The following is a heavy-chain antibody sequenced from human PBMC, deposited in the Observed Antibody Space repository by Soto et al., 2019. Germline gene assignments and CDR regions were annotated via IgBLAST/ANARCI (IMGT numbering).Heavy chain of an antibody. CDR1: GFTFSSYG. J-gene: IGHJ6*02. D-gene: IGHD4-17*01. V-gene: IGHV3-33*01. CDR3: ARDVDTVTPYYYYGMDV. Sequence: QVQLMESGGGVVQPGRSLRLSCAASGFTFSSYGMHWVRQAPGKGLEWVAVIWYDGSNKYYADSVKGRFTISRDNSKNTLYLQMNSLRAEDTAVYYCARDVDTVTPYYYYGMDVWGQGTTVTVSS. CDR2: IWYDGSNK.